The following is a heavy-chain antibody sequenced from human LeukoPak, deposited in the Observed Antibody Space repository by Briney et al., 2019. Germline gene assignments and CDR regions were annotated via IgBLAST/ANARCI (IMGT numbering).Heavy chain of an antibody. Sequence: PSETLSLTCTVTDGSISDWYWSWIRQSPGKGLEWIAYFYYSGTSRYNPSLKGRVTVSGDTSKNQLSLKVTSVTAADTAAYYCARHYYGDVYYFDFWGQGTLVTVSS. D-gene: IGHD4-17*01. CDR3: ARHYYGDVYYFDF. V-gene: IGHV4-59*08. CDR1: DGSISDWY. CDR2: FYYSGTS. J-gene: IGHJ4*02.